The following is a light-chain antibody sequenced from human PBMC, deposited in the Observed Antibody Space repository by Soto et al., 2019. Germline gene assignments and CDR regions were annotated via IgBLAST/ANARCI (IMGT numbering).Light chain of an antibody. CDR3: QQANSFPLT. V-gene: IGKV1-12*01. Sequence: DIQLTQSASSVSASVGDRVTITCRASQDISIWVAWYQQKPGQPPKLLIYASSSLQSGVPSRFSGSGSGTDFTLTISSLQPEDFATYFCQQANSFPLTFGGGTKVDIK. J-gene: IGKJ4*01. CDR1: QDISIW. CDR2: ASS.